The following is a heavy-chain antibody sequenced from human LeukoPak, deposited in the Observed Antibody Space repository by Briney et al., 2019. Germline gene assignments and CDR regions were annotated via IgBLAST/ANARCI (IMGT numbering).Heavy chain of an antibody. J-gene: IGHJ4*02. V-gene: IGHV1-2*02. CDR1: GYTFTGYY. CDR3: ARGVVGATFDY. CDR2: INPNSGGT. Sequence: ASVKVSCKASGYTFTGYYMHWVRQAPGQGLEWMGWINPNSGGTNYAQKFQGRVTMTRNTSISTAYMELSSLRSEDTAVYYCARGVVGATFDYWGQGTLVAVSS. D-gene: IGHD1-26*01.